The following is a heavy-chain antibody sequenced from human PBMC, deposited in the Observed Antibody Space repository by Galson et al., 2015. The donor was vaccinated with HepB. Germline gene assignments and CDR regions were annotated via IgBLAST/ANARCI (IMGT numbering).Heavy chain of an antibody. CDR1: GFTFTNCA. V-gene: IGHV3-66*01. CDR3: ARENYDSRGYYYGWFDP. J-gene: IGHJ5*02. CDR2: IFTGGST. D-gene: IGHD3-22*01. Sequence: SLRLSCAACGFTFTNCAKHWVRQAPGKGLEWVSVIFTGGSTHYADSVKGRFTISRDNSKNTVYLQMNSLRAEDTAVYYCARENYDSRGYYYGWFDPWGQGTLVTVSS.